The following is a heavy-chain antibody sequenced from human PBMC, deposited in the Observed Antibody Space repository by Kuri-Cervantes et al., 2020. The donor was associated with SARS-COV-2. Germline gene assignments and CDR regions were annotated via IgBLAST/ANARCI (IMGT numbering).Heavy chain of an antibody. Sequence: GESLKISCTASGFTFGDYAMSWVRQAPGKGLEWVSNIGPSGTTKYYADSVKGRFTISRDNAKNSPYLQMSSLRAEDTALYYCARDLRLGKSLDYWGQGTLVTVSS. CDR2: IGPSGTTK. CDR3: ARDLRLGKSLDY. V-gene: IGHV3-11*04. J-gene: IGHJ4*02. CDR1: GFTFGDYA. D-gene: IGHD7-27*01.